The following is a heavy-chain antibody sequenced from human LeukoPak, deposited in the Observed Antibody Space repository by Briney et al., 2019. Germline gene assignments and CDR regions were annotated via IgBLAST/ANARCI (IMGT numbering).Heavy chain of an antibody. CDR2: INWNGGST. CDR1: GFTFDDYG. V-gene: IGHV3-20*04. CDR3: ARPTIAAAGTGAFDI. J-gene: IGHJ3*02. Sequence: GXXLRLSCAASGFTFDDYGMSWVRQAPGKGLEWVSGINWNGGSTVYADSVKGRFTISRDNAKNSLYLQMNSLRAEDTALYYCARPTIAAAGTGAFDIWGQGTMVTVSS. D-gene: IGHD6-13*01.